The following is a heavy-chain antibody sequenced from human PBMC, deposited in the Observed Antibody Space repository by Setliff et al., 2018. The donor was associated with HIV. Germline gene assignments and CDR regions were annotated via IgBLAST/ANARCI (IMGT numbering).Heavy chain of an antibody. CDR3: ATQTGFYNSHWYDY. J-gene: IGHJ4*02. CDR1: GFVFSDHS. D-gene: IGHD6-13*01. V-gene: IGHV3-21*01. CDR2: ISSSGTYI. Sequence: GGSLRLSCAASGFVFSDHSLHWVRQAPGKGLERVSSISSSGTYIYYADSMQGRFTISRDKAGNSLYLQLNNVRAEDTGVYYCATQTGFYNSHWYDYWGQGTMVTVSS.